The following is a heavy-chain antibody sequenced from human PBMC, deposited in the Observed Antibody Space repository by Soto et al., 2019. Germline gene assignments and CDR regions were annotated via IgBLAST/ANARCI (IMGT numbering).Heavy chain of an antibody. V-gene: IGHV3-30*03. D-gene: IGHD2-8*01. CDR3: AITNVADASFDY. Sequence: PWGSLRLSCAGSGFMFSNYGMHWVRRAPGKGLEWVAFISYDGGETFYADSVKGRFTISRDNSERTLFLHMRSLKKEDTAVYYCAITNVADASFDYWGQGTLVTVSS. CDR1: GFMFSNYG. J-gene: IGHJ4*02. CDR2: ISYDGGET.